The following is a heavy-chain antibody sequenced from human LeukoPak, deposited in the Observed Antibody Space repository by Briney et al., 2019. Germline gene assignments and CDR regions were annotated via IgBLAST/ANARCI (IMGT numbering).Heavy chain of an antibody. D-gene: IGHD2-2*01. CDR3: ARGSSWCSSTSCYSAD. CDR2: ISTDGSNT. J-gene: IGHJ4*02. Sequence: PGGSLRLSCAASGFTFNNYWMHWVRQAPGKGLMWVSRISTDGSNTNYADSVKGRFTISRDNAKNTLYLQMNSLRAEDTAVYYCARGSSWCSSTSCYSADWGQGTLVTVSS. V-gene: IGHV3-74*01. CDR1: GFTFNNYW.